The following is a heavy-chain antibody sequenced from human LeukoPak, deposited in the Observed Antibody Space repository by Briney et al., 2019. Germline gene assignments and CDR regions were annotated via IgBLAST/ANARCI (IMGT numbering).Heavy chain of an antibody. Sequence: GGSLRLSCAASGNYWMHWVRQARGKGLVWVSHINSDGSWTSYADSVKGRFTISKDNAKNTVYLQMNNLRAEDAAVYYCVSFYETYWGRGTLVTVSS. J-gene: IGHJ4*02. CDR3: VSFYETY. V-gene: IGHV3-74*01. CDR1: GNYW. CDR2: INSDGSWT. D-gene: IGHD2-2*01.